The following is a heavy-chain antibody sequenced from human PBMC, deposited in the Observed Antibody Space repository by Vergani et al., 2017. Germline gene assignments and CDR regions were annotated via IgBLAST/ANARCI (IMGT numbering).Heavy chain of an antibody. D-gene: IGHD3-16*01. V-gene: IGHV3-74*01. CDR1: GFTFSSYW. CDR2: INSDGSST. J-gene: IGHJ4*02. CDR3: ATTEGELWGYYFDY. Sequence: EVQLVESGGGLVQPGGSLRLSCAASGFTFSSYWMHWVRQAPGKGLVWVSRINSDGSSTSYADSVKGRFTLSRDNAKNTLYLQMNSLRAEDTAVYYCATTEGELWGYYFDYWGQGTLVTVSS.